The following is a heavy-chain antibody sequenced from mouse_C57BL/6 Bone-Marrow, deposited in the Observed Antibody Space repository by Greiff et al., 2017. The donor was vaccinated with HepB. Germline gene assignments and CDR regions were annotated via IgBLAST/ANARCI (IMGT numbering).Heavy chain of an antibody. CDR3: ARRDWCGFAY. D-gene: IGHD1-1*02. V-gene: IGHV1-69*01. J-gene: IGHJ3*01. CDR2: IDPSDSYT. CDR1: GYTFTSYW. Sequence: QVQLQQPGAELVMPGASVKLSCKASGYTFTSYWMHWVKQRPGQGLEWIGEIDPSDSYTNYNQKFKGKSTLTVDKSSSTAYMQLSSLTSEDSAVYYCARRDWCGFAYWGQGTLVTVSA.